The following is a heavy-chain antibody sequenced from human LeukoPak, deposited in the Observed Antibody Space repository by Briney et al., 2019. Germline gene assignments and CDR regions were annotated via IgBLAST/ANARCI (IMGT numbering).Heavy chain of an antibody. CDR1: GGSIVSSSYY. J-gene: IGHJ5*02. Sequence: SESLSLTCTVSGGSIVSSSYYWGWIRQPPGKGLEWIVSIYYSATTYYNPSLKSRVTISVDTSKNQFSLKLSSVTAADTAVYYCARIYIPGDYDILTGYYKRHNWFDPWGQGTLVTVSS. V-gene: IGHV4-39*07. D-gene: IGHD3-9*01. CDR2: IYYSATT. CDR3: ARIYIPGDYDILTGYYKRHNWFDP.